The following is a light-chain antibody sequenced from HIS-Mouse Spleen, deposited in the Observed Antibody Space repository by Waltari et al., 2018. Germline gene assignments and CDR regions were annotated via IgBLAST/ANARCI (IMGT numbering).Light chain of an antibody. CDR1: QSISSW. J-gene: IGKJ1*01. CDR3: QQYNSYSRT. CDR2: KAS. Sequence: DIQMTQSPSTLSASVGDRVTITCRASQSISSWLAWYQQKPGKAPKRLIYKASSLESGVPSRFSGSGSGTEFTLTISSLQPDDCATYYCQQYNSYSRTFGQGTKVEIK. V-gene: IGKV1-5*03.